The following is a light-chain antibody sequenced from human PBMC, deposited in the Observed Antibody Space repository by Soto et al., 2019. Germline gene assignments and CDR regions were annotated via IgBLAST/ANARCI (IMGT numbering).Light chain of an antibody. CDR2: SNN. CDR1: NFNVKNNY. V-gene: IGLV1-47*01. J-gene: IGLJ7*01. CDR3: ASWDDSLSETV. Sequence: QAVVTQPLSLSGTPGQRVTISCSGSNFNVKNNYVYWYQQFAGTAPKLLIYSNNRRPSGVPDRFSGSKSGSSASLAISGLRPEDEADYYCASWDDSLSETVFGGGTQLTVL.